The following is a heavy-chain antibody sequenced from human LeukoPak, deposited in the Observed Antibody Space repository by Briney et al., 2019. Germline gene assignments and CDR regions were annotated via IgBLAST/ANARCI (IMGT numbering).Heavy chain of an antibody. D-gene: IGHD2/OR15-2a*01. J-gene: IGHJ4*02. CDR3: ARDPLGSTTFYYFDY. CDR2: IIPIFGTA. CDR1: GYTFTSYD. Sequence: SVKVSCKASGYTFTSYDINWVRQATGQGLEWMGGIIPIFGTANYAQKFQGRVTITADESTSTAYMELSSLRSEDTAVYYCARDPLGSTTFYYFDYWGQGTLVTVSS. V-gene: IGHV1-69*13.